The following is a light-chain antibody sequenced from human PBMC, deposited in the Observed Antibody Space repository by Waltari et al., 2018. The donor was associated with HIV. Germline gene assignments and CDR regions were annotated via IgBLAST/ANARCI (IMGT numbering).Light chain of an antibody. CDR2: EVI. Sequence: HSALTQPASVSASPGHSITISCTATSSSFRHSNYVSWYQQHPGNVPKVIISEVISRPSGVSDRFSGSKSGNTASLTISGLQPEDEADYYCTSYTSNDTLLFGGGTKVTVL. CDR1: SSSFRHSNY. J-gene: IGLJ2*01. V-gene: IGLV2-14*01. CDR3: TSYTSNDTLL.